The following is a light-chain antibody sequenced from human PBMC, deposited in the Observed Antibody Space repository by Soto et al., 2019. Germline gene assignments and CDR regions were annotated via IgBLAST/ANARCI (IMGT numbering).Light chain of an antibody. Sequence: QSALTQPPSASGSPGQSVTISCTGTSSDVGAYNYVSWYQQHPGKAPKLMIYEVTKRPSGVPDRFSGSKSGNTASLTVSELMAEDEADYYCASYAGSNKVFGTGTKLTVL. CDR3: ASYAGSNKV. J-gene: IGLJ1*01. CDR2: EVT. CDR1: SSDVGAYNY. V-gene: IGLV2-8*01.